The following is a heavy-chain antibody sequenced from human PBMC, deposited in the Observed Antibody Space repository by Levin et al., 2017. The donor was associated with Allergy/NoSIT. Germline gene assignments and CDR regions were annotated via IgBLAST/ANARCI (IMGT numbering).Heavy chain of an antibody. V-gene: IGHV3-7*05. CDR3: VRGGGYYGSW. CDR1: GFTFSDYW. CDR2: INKGRNEI. D-gene: IGHD3-10*01. Sequence: GESLKISCEASGFTFSDYWMSWVRQPSGKGLEWVARINKGRNEISYVDSVKGRFTIPRDDGKKSLYLQMNSLRVEDTAVYYCVRGGGYYGSWWGQGALVTVSS. J-gene: IGHJ4*02.